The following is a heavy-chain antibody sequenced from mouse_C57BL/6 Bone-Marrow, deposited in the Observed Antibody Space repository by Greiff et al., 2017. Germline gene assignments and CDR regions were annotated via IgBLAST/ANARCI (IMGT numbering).Heavy chain of an antibody. CDR2: IYPGGGYT. CDR3: ARLPAYCNWYFDV. J-gene: IGHJ1*03. CDR1: GYTFTNYW. V-gene: IGHV1-63*01. Sequence: QVQLQQSGAELVRPGTSVKMSCKASGYTFTNYWIGWAKQRPGHGLEWIGDIYPGGGYTNYNEKFKGKATLTADKSSSTAYMQFSSLTSEDSAIYYCARLPAYCNWYFDVWGTGTTVTVSS. D-gene: IGHD2-10*01.